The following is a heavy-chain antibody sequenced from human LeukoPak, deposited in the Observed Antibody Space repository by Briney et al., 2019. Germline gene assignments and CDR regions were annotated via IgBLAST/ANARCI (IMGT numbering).Heavy chain of an antibody. V-gene: IGHV4-39*07. J-gene: IGHJ4*02. Sequence: SETLSLTCTVSGGSISSSSYYWGWIRQPPGKGLEWIGTIYYSGSSYYNASLKSRVTISVDTSKNQFSLKLSSVTAADTAVYYCARERVVVGYSYGHSDYWGQGTLVTVSS. CDR2: IYYSGSS. D-gene: IGHD5-18*01. CDR1: GGSISSSSYY. CDR3: ARERVVVGYSYGHSDY.